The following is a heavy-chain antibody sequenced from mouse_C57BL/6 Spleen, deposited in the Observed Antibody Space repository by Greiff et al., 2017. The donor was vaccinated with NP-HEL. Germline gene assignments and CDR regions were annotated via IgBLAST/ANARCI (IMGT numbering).Heavy chain of an antibody. CDR1: GSTFSDYG. CDR3: ARPRLGHYFDY. D-gene: IGHD3-2*02. CDR2: ISSGSSTI. V-gene: IGHV5-17*01. J-gene: IGHJ2*01. Sequence: EVKVVESGGGLVKPGGSLKLSCAASGSTFSDYGMHWVRQAPEKGLEWVAYISSGSSTIYYADTVKGRFTISRDNAKNTLFLQMTSLRSEDTAMYYCARPRLGHYFDYWGQGTTLTVSS.